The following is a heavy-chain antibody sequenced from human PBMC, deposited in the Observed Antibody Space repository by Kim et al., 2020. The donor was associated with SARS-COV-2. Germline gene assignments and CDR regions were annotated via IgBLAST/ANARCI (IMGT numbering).Heavy chain of an antibody. V-gene: IGHV3-30*01. CDR3: ARDLKLNGDIGY. Sequence: YYADAVKGRFTITRDNSKNTLYLQMNSLRGEDTAVYYCARDLKLNGDIGYWGQGTLVTVSS. J-gene: IGHJ4*02. D-gene: IGHD2-15*01.